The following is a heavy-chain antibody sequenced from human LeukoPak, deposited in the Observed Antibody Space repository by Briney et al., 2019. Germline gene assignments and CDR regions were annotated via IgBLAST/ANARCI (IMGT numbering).Heavy chain of an antibody. V-gene: IGHV3-7*01. Sequence: PGGSLRLSCTASGFTFSSYWMSWVRQAPGKGLEWVANIKQDGSEKYYVDSVKGRFTISRDNAKNSLYLQMSSLRAEDTAVYYCARLLSSSWPFDYWGQGTLVTVSS. CDR1: GFTFSSYW. J-gene: IGHJ4*02. CDR2: IKQDGSEK. D-gene: IGHD6-13*01. CDR3: ARLLSSSWPFDY.